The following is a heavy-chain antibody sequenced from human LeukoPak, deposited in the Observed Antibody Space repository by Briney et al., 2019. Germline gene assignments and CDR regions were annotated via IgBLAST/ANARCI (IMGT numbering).Heavy chain of an antibody. CDR1: GGTFSSYA. J-gene: IGHJ4*02. CDR3: ARLKDSSGWYTTGPLDY. Sequence: SVKVSCKASGGTFSSYAISWVRQAPGQGLEWMGRIVPILGIANYAQKFQGRVTITADKSTSTAYMELSSLRSEDTAVYYCARLKDSSGWYTTGPLDYWGQGTLVTVSS. CDR2: IVPILGIA. D-gene: IGHD6-19*01. V-gene: IGHV1-69*04.